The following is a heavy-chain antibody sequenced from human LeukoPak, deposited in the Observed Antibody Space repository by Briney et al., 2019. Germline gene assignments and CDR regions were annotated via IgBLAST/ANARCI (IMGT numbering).Heavy chain of an antibody. CDR1: GGPITGYY. CDR2: IHYTGAT. Sequence: SETLSLTCAVYGGPITGYYWSWLRQTPGRGLEWVGEIHYTGATSYNPSLKSRATISTDTSKNQFSLRLSSVTAADTAVYYCARGNILTGYCFDFWGQGALVTVSS. V-gene: IGHV4-34*01. CDR3: ARGNILTGYCFDF. D-gene: IGHD3-9*01. J-gene: IGHJ4*02.